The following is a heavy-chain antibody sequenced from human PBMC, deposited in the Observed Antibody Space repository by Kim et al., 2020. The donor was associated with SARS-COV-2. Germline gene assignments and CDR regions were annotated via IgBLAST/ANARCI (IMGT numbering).Heavy chain of an antibody. D-gene: IGHD3-22*01. CDR3: VRDKYYYDTSGYYSSGEYSFRMYL. Sequence: GGSLRLSCAASGFTFSSYWMSWVRQAPGKGLEWVANIKEDGSEKYYVDSVKGRFTISRDNATNSLYLQMNSLRAADTAVYYCVRDKYYYDTSGYYSSGEYSFRMYLWGPGTPVHVSS. J-gene: IGHJ6*02. CDR2: IKEDGSEK. V-gene: IGHV3-7*03. CDR1: GFTFSSYW.